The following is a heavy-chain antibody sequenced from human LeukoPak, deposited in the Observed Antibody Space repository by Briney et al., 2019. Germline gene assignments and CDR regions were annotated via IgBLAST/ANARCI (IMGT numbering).Heavy chain of an antibody. CDR1: GGSISSYY. CDR3: ASGRTEDKSDY. D-gene: IGHD1-26*01. J-gene: IGHJ4*02. V-gene: IGHV4-59*01. CDR2: IYFSGST. Sequence: PSETLSLTCTVSGGSISSYYWSWIRQPPGKGLERIGYIYFSGSTNYNPSLKSRVTISVDTSKNQFSLKLSSVTAADTAVYYCASGRTEDKSDYWGQGTLVTVSS.